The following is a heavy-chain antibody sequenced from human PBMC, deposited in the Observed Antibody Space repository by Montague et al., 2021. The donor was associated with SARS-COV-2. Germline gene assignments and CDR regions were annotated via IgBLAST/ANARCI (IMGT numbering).Heavy chain of an antibody. J-gene: IGHJ4*02. CDR2: IYYSGST. CDR1: GGSISGSNYY. Sequence: SETLSLTCTVSGGSISGSNYYWAWIRQPPGKGLEWIGSIYYSGSTFDHPSLKSRVSISVDTSKNQFSLKLNSVTAADTAVYYCARLLLEVPGDYWGQGTLVTVSS. D-gene: IGHD1-7*01. V-gene: IGHV4-39*01. CDR3: ARLLLEVPGDY.